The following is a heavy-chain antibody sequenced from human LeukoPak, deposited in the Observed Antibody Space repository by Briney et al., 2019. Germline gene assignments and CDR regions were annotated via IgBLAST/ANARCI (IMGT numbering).Heavy chain of an antibody. CDR1: GFTFSSYS. D-gene: IGHD3-10*01. V-gene: IGHV3-21*01. Sequence: PGGSPRLSCAASGFTFSSYSMSWVRQAPGKGLDCVSSISSSSSYIYYADSVKGRFTISRDNAKNSLYLQMNSLRAEDTAVYYCARPRGIGEFICHAAVDYWGQGTLVTVSS. CDR3: ARPRGIGEFICHAAVDY. CDR2: ISSSSSYI. J-gene: IGHJ4*02.